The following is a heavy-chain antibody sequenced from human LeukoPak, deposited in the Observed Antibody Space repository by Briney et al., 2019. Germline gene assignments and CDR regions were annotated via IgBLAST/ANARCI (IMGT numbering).Heavy chain of an antibody. J-gene: IGHJ4*02. CDR1: GFTLSSYS. Sequence: GGSLRLSCAASGFTLSSYSMNWVRQAPGKGLEWVSGISWNSGSIGYADSVKGRFTISRDNAKNSLYLQVNSLRAEDTALYYCAKDIGYPDDYWGQGTLVTVSS. CDR2: ISWNSGSI. D-gene: IGHD5-18*01. CDR3: AKDIGYPDDY. V-gene: IGHV3-9*01.